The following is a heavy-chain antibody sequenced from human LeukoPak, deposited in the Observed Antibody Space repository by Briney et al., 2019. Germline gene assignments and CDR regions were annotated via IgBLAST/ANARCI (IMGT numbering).Heavy chain of an antibody. D-gene: IGHD5-24*01. V-gene: IGHV5-51*01. CDR1: GYSFTSYW. J-gene: IGHJ6*03. Sequence: GGSLRLSCKGSGYSFTSYWIGWVRQTPGKGLEWMGIIYPGDCDNRYSPSFQGQVTISADNSIRTPHLQRTGLKAADTAVYYLARHEEITTITSGMDVWGKGTTVTVSS. CDR3: ARHEEITTITSGMDV. CDR2: IYPGDCDN.